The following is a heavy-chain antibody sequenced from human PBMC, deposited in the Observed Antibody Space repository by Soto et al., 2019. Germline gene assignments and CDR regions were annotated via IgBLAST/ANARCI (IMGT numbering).Heavy chain of an antibody. D-gene: IGHD1-1*01. CDR3: ARGRYGDY. J-gene: IGHJ4*02. CDR1: GYTFTSYG. V-gene: IGHV1-18*01. Sequence: QVHLVQSGAEVKKPGASVKVSCKGSGYTFTSYGITWVRQAPGQGLEWMGWISAHNGNTDYAQKLQGRVTVTRDSSTSTADMELRRRRSDDTAVYYCARGRYGDYWGQGALVTVSS. CDR2: ISAHNGNT.